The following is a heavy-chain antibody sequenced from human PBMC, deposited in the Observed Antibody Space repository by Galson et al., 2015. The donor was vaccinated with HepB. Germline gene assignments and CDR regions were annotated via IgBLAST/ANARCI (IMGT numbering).Heavy chain of an antibody. J-gene: IGHJ4*02. CDR1: GFTLSTYS. CDR3: ARVGNTGVFDY. V-gene: IGHV3-64*02. D-gene: IGHD4-23*01. Sequence: SLRLSCAASGFTLSTYSMHWVRQAPGKGLEYVSAISYNDDNTFYADSVKGRFTISRDNSKNTLYLQMDSLRAEDMAVYYCARVGNTGVFDYWGQGALVTVSS. CDR2: ISYNDDNT.